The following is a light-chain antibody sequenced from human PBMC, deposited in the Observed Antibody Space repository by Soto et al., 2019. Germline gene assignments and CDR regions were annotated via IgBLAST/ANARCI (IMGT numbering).Light chain of an antibody. J-gene: IGLJ1*01. V-gene: IGLV2-8*01. CDR2: EVS. CDR3: SSYASSKNYV. CDR1: SGDVGGYNY. Sequence: QSVLTQPPSSSGSPGQSVTISCTATSGDVGGYNYVSWYQQHPGKAPKLMIYEVSKRPSGVPDRFSGSKSGNTASLTVSGLQAEDEDDYYCSSYASSKNYVFGTGTKVTVL.